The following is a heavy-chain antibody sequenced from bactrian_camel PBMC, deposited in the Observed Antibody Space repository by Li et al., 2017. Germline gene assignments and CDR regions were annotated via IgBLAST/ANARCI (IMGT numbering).Heavy chain of an antibody. Sequence: HVQLVESGGGLVQPGGSLRLSCAASGFTFSNYYMSWVRQAPGKGLEWVSSVDSDGSNTYYADSGKGRFTVSRDNAKNTLYLQLNSLKTEDTAMYYCVANVAGTDLTAFDYWGQGTQVTVS. V-gene: IGHV3-2*01. J-gene: IGHJ6*01. CDR1: GFTFSNYY. D-gene: IGHD6*01. CDR3: VANVAGTDLTAFDY. CDR2: VDSDGSNT.